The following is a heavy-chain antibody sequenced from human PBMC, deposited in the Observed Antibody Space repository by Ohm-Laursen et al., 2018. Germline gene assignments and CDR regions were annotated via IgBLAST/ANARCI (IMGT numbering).Heavy chain of an antibody. CDR3: ATFYNHAGSGWGRPCDH. CDR1: GFAFSSYA. D-gene: IGHD3-22*01. J-gene: IGHJ4*02. V-gene: IGHV3-23*01. Sequence: SLRLSCAASGFAFSSYAMNWVRQAPGKGLEWVSGISGSGSRTYYRDSVKGRFTISRDNSKNSLYLQMNTLRVDDTAVYYCATFYNHAGSGWGRPCDHWGQGTLVTVSA. CDR2: ISGSGSRT.